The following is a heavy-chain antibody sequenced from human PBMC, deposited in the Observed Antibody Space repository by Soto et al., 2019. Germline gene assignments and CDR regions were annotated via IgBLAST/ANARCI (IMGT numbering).Heavy chain of an antibody. Sequence: STGANPVCRLLHEKRKGLEWIGYIYHSGSTYYNPSLKSRVTRSGDRSKRQFSLKLSSVTAADTAVYYCSMLRRPARSTDYWCTGPL. J-gene: IGHJ4*02. CDR1: STGANP. CDR3: SMLRRPARSTDY. D-gene: IGHD3-10*02. V-gene: IGHV4-30-2*01. CDR2: IYHSGST.